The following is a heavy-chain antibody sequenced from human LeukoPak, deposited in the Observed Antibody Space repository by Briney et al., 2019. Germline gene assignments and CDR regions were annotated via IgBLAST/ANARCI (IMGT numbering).Heavy chain of an antibody. Sequence: GASVKVSCKASGYTFTSYYMHWVRQAPGQGLEWMGIINPSGGSTNYAQKFQGRVTMTRDTSISTAYMELSRLRSDDTAVYYCARTPPLGYSAYCSGGSCYPSNWFDPWGQGTLVTVSS. J-gene: IGHJ5*02. CDR3: ARTPPLGYSAYCSGGSCYPSNWFDP. CDR1: GYTFTSYY. D-gene: IGHD2-15*01. V-gene: IGHV1-46*01. CDR2: INPSGGST.